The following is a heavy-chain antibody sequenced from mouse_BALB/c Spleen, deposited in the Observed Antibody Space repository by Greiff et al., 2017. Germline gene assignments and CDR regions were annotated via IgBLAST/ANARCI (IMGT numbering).Heavy chain of an antibody. CDR2: INPYNDGT. Sequence: VQLKESGPELVKPGASVKMSCKASGYTFTSYVMHWVKQKPGQGLEWIGYINPYNDGTKYNEKFKGKATLTSDKSSSTAYMELSSLTSEDSAVYYCARDYRYGYFDYWGQGTTLTVSS. CDR3: ARDYRYGYFDY. V-gene: IGHV1-14*01. D-gene: IGHD2-14*01. J-gene: IGHJ2*01. CDR1: GYTFTSYV.